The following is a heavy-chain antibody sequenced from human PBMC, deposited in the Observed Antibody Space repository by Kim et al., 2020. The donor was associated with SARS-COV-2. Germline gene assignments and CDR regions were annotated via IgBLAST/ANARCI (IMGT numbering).Heavy chain of an antibody. V-gene: IGHV3-74*01. CDR1: GFTFSRFW. CDR3: ATITAAGLFDY. CDR2: INGVGNNS. J-gene: IGHJ4*02. Sequence: GGSLRLSCAASGFTFSRFWMHWVRQAPGKGLVWVSRINGVGNNSSHSDSVKGRFTISRDNAKNTLYLQMNSLRAEDTAVYYCATITAAGLFDYWCQGTLV. D-gene: IGHD6-13*01.